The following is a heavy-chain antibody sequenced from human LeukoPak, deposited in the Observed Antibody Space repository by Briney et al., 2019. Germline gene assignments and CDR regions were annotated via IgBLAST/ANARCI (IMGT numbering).Heavy chain of an antibody. CDR3: ARDGFRNDCTGDTCYLRGRATYYFDY. Sequence: PSETLSLTCSVYGGSFSGYSWNWIRLAPAKGLEWIGENNHSGSTNYNPSLKRRVTMAIDTSKKQFSLRQSSLTAADTAVYYCARDGFRNDCTGDTCYLRGRATYYFDYWGQGTQVTVSS. D-gene: IGHD2-15*01. V-gene: IGHV4-34*01. CDR2: NNHSGST. CDR1: GGSFSGYS. J-gene: IGHJ4*02.